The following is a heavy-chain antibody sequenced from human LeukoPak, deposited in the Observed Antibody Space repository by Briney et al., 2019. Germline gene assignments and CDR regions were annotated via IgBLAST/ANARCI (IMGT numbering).Heavy chain of an antibody. CDR3: ARGRGYYYYYGMDV. CDR1: GYTFTSYD. V-gene: IGHV1-8*01. CDR2: MNPNSGNT. J-gene: IGHJ6*02. Sequence: ASVKVSCKASGYTFTSYDINWVRQATGQGLEWMGWMNPNSGNTGYAQKFQGRVAMTRNTSISTAYMELSSLRSEDTAVYYCARGRGYYYYYGMDVWGQGTTVTVSS.